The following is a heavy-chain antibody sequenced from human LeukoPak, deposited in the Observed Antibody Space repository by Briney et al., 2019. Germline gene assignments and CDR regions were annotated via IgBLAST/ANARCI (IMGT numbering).Heavy chain of an antibody. V-gene: IGHV1-69*01. Sequence: EASVKASCKASGGTFSSYAISWVRQAPGQGLEWMGGNIPIVGTANYAQKFQGRVTITSDESTSTAYMERSSLRSEDTAVYYCRRQHEYCSSTSCYPSNYHYMDVWGEGATVTLPS. CDR3: RRQHEYCSSTSCYPSNYHYMDV. D-gene: IGHD2-2*01. CDR1: GGTFSSYA. J-gene: IGHJ6*03. CDR2: NIPIVGTA.